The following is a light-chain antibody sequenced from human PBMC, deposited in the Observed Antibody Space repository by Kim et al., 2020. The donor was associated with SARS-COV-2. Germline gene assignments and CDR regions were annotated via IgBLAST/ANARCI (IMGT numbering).Light chain of an antibody. Sequence: PGERATPSCRASQSVSSSYLAWYQQKPGQAPRRLIYGASSRATGIPDRFSGSGSGTDFTLTISRLEPEDFAVYYCQQYESPPMYTFGQGTKVDIK. V-gene: IGKV3-20*01. CDR3: QQYESPPMYT. CDR1: QSVSSSY. J-gene: IGKJ2*01. CDR2: GAS.